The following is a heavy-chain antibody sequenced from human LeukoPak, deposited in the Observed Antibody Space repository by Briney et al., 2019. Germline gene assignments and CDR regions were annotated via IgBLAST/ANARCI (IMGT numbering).Heavy chain of an antibody. CDR2: IKHDGSEK. V-gene: IGHV3-7*01. Sequence: GGSLRLSCAASGCTFSDYWMSWVRQAPGKGLEWVANIKHDGSEKDYVDSVKGRFTISRDNAKNSLYLQMNSLRAEDTAVYYCAREYSSNYNAFDIWGQGTMVTVSS. CDR1: GCTFSDYW. CDR3: AREYSSNYNAFDI. J-gene: IGHJ3*02. D-gene: IGHD6-13*01.